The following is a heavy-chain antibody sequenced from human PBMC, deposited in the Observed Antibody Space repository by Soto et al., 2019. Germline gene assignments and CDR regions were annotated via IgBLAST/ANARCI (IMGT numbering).Heavy chain of an antibody. Sequence: GASVKVSCKASGYSFSTYDISWLRQAPGQGPEWMGRISRKNGNTNYAQNFQDRVTMTADTSSSTAYMELRGLRSDDTAKYYCATSYDSGFDPWGQGTLVTVSS. CDR1: GYSFSTYD. J-gene: IGHJ5*02. V-gene: IGHV1-18*04. CDR2: ISRKNGNT. D-gene: IGHD3-3*01. CDR3: ATSYDSGFDP.